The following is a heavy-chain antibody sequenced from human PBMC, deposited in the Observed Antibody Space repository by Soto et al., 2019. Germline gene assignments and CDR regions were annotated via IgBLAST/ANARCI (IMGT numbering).Heavy chain of an antibody. J-gene: IGHJ6*02. Sequence: ASVKVSCKASGYTFTGYYMHWVRQAPGQGLERMGWINPNSGGTNYAQKFQGWVTMTRDTSISTAYMELSRLRSDDTAVYYCARDLQEVVAATNYYYYGMDVWGQGTTVTVSS. V-gene: IGHV1-2*04. CDR2: INPNSGGT. D-gene: IGHD2-15*01. CDR3: ARDLQEVVAATNYYYYGMDV. CDR1: GYTFTGYY.